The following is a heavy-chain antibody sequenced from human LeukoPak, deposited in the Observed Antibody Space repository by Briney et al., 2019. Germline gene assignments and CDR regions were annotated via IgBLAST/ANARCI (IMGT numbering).Heavy chain of an antibody. CDR2: IYYSGST. CDR1: GGSISSYY. D-gene: IGHD4-11*01. Sequence: SETLSLTCTVSGGSISSYYWSWLRQPPGKGLEWIGYIYYSGSTNYNPSLKSRVTISVDTSKNQFSLKLSSVTAADTAVYYCARYYYSNYPNWFDPWGQGTLVTVSS. CDR3: ARYYYSNYPNWFDP. V-gene: IGHV4-59*01. J-gene: IGHJ5*02.